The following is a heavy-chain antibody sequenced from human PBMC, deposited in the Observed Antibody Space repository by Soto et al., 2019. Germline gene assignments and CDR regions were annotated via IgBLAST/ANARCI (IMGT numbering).Heavy chain of an antibody. CDR2: ISGSGGST. J-gene: IGHJ4*02. CDR3: ARLRDYFGPRSTYDY. CDR1: GFTFSNYA. V-gene: IGHV3-23*01. Sequence: GGSLRLSCAASGFTFSNYAMIWVRQAPGKGLDWLSLISGSGGSTYYADSVRGRFTISRDNSKNTLDLQMNSLRAEDAAVYYCARLRDYFGPRSTYDYWGQGTLVTVST. D-gene: IGHD3-10*01.